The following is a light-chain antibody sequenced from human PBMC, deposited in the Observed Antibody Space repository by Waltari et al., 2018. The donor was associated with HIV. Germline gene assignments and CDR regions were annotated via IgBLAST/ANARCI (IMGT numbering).Light chain of an antibody. CDR3: DSRDTNDKHHV. V-gene: IGLV3-19*01. J-gene: IGLJ1*01. CDR2: GKE. Sequence: SSDLTQDPAVSVALGQTVRITCQGDSLRRSSANWSQQKPGQAPVVVFVGKENRPSGIPDRFSGSSSGNTGSLTITGAQAEDEAVYYCDSRDTNDKHHVFGTGTKVTV. CDR1: SLRRSS.